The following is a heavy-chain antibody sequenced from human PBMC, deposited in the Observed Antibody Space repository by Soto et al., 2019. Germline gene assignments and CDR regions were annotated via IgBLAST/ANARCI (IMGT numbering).Heavy chain of an antibody. J-gene: IGHJ6*02. Sequence: QAQLMQSGAEVKRPGASVKVSCRSSGYTFSSYGISWVRQAPGQGLEWLGWISPYDGNRNYAQTLQGRVYMTTDTSANTAYMELRRFLVDDKVKYYCARGGYYAGSGSRNYHSYGMNVWGQGTTVTVSS. D-gene: IGHD3-22*01. CDR1: GYTFSSYG. CDR3: ARGGYYAGSGSRNYHSYGMNV. V-gene: IGHV1-18*04. CDR2: ISPYDGNR.